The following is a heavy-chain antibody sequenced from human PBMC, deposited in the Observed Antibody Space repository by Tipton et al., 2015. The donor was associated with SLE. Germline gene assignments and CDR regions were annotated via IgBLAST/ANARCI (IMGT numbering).Heavy chain of an antibody. CDR3: ARVKPNSYHDAFDI. D-gene: IGHD5-18*01. J-gene: IGHJ3*02. Sequence: TLSLTCTVSGGSISSGSYYWSWIRQPAGKGLEWIGYIYTSGITNYNPSLKSRVTISVDTSKNQFSLKLSSVTAADTAVYYCARVKPNSYHDAFDIWGQGTMVTVSS. CDR2: IYTSGIT. V-gene: IGHV4-61*09. CDR1: GGSISSGSYY.